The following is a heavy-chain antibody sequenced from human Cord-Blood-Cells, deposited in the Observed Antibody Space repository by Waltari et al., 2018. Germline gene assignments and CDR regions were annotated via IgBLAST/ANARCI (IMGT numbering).Heavy chain of an antibody. CDR1: GGSISSYY. CDR3: ASRAQLGQGGAFDI. V-gene: IGHV4-59*01. Sequence: QVQLQESGPGLVKPSETLSLTCTVSGGSISSYYWSWIRQPPGKGLEWIGYIYYRGRTNYNPALSIRVTISVDTSKNQFSLKLSSVTAADTAVYYCASRAQLGQGGAFDIWGQGTMVTVSS. D-gene: IGHD3-10*01. J-gene: IGHJ3*02. CDR2: IYYRGRT.